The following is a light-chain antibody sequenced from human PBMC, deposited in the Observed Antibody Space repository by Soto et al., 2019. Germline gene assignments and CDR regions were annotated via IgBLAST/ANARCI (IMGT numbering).Light chain of an antibody. CDR2: EVS. Sequence: QSALTQPASVSGSPGQSITISCTGTSSDVGGYNYVSWYQQHPGKAPRLMIYEVSNRPSGVSNRFSGSKSANTASLTISGLQTEDEADYYCSSYRSGATITFGTGTKVT. V-gene: IGLV2-14*01. J-gene: IGLJ1*01. CDR1: SSDVGGYNY. CDR3: SSYRSGATIT.